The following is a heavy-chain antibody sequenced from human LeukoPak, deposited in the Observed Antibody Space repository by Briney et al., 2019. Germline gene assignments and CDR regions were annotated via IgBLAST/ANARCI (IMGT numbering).Heavy chain of an antibody. CDR3: ARDGSGSYYKPADY. J-gene: IGHJ4*02. V-gene: IGHV1-3*01. D-gene: IGHD3-10*01. Sequence: YALEVQGRVTITRDTSASTAYMELSSLRSEDTAVYYCARDGSGSYYKPADYWGQGTLVTVSS.